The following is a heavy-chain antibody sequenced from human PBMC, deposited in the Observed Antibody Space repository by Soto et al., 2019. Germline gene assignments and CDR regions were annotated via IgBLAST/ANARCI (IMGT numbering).Heavy chain of an antibody. CDR1: GFTFSSYG. CDR2: IWYDGSNK. V-gene: IGHV3-33*01. Sequence: PGGSLRLSCAASGFTFSSYGMHWVRQAPGKGLEWVAVIWYDGSNKYYADSVKGRFTISRDNSKNTLYLQMNSLRAEDTAVYYCARDGRSYYYYMDVWGKGTTVTVSS. D-gene: IGHD3-10*01. CDR3: ARDGRSYYYYMDV. J-gene: IGHJ6*03.